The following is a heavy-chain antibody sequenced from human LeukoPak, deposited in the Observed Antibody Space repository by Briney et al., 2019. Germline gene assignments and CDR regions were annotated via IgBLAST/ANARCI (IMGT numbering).Heavy chain of an antibody. D-gene: IGHD3-10*01. J-gene: IGHJ5*02. Sequence: ASVTVSCKVSGYTLTELSMHWVRQAPGKGLEWMGGFDPEDGETIYAQKFQGRVTMTEDTSTDTAYMELSSLRSEDTAVYYCATVGFTMVRGVIIIGGNWFDPWGQGTLVTVSS. CDR3: ATVGFTMVRGVIIIGGNWFDP. V-gene: IGHV1-24*01. CDR2: FDPEDGET. CDR1: GYTLTELS.